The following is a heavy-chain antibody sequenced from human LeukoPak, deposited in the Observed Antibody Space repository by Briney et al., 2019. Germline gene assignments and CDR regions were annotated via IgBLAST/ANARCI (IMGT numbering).Heavy chain of an antibody. D-gene: IGHD3-16*02. Sequence: PGGSLRLSCAASGFTFSNAWMSWVRQAPGKGLEWVANIKQDGSEKYYVDSVKGRFTISRDNAKNSLYLQMNSLRAEDTAVYYCARDYDYVWGSYRYFDYWGQGTLVTVSS. CDR3: ARDYDYVWGSYRYFDY. V-gene: IGHV3-7*01. J-gene: IGHJ4*02. CDR1: GFTFSNAW. CDR2: IKQDGSEK.